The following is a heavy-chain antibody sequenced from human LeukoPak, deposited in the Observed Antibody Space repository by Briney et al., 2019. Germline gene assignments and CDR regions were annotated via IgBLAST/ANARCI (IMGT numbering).Heavy chain of an antibody. D-gene: IGHD6-19*01. J-gene: IGHJ5*02. CDR1: GGSISSSSCT. Sequence: PSETLSLTCTVSGGSISSSSCTWGWIRQPPGKGLEWVGTIYYSGTTHYNPSLKSRVTISIDTSKNQFSLKLSSVTAADTAVYFCARRITVAGGWFDPWGQGTLVTVSS. CDR3: ARRITVAGGWFDP. V-gene: IGHV4-39*01. CDR2: IYYSGTT.